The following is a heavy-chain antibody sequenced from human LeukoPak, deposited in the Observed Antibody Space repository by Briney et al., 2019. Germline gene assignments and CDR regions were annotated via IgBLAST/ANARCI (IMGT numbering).Heavy chain of an antibody. CDR2: IKQDGSEK. V-gene: IGHV3-7*01. Sequence: GGSLRLSCAASRFTFSSYWMSWVRQAPGKGLEWVANIKQDGSEKYYVDSVKGRFTISRDNAKNSLYLQMNSLRAEDTAVYYCARDKVAYGFDYWGQGTLVTVSS. J-gene: IGHJ4*02. CDR1: RFTFSSYW. CDR3: ARDKVAYGFDY. D-gene: IGHD3-10*01.